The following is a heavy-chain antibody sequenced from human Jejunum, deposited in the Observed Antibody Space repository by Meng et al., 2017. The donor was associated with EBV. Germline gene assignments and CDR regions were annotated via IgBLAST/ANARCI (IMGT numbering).Heavy chain of an antibody. CDR3: AMGPDYAKSGY. J-gene: IGHJ4*02. Sequence: LHLQESGPGLVKPSEPLSLPRTVSGGSISSSIYCWGWIRQPPGKGLEWIGSICFSDYTYHNPSLKSRVAISADTSKNQFSLSLTSVTAADTAVYYCAMGPDYAKSGYWGQGTLVTVSS. CDR1: GGSISSSIYC. D-gene: IGHD4-17*01. CDR2: ICFSDYT. V-gene: IGHV4-39*01.